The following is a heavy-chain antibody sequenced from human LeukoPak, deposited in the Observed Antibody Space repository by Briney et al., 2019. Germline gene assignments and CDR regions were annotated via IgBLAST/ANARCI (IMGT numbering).Heavy chain of an antibody. CDR3: ARDFGEVRYYYGMDV. CDR2: ISSSGSTI. CDR1: GFTFSSYE. Sequence: PGGSLRLSCAASGFTFSSYEMNWVRQAPGKGLEWVSYISSSGSTIYYADSVKGRFTISRDNAKNSLYLQMNSLRAGDTAVYYCARDFGEVRYYYGMDVWGQGTTVTVSS. J-gene: IGHJ6*02. D-gene: IGHD3-10*01. V-gene: IGHV3-48*03.